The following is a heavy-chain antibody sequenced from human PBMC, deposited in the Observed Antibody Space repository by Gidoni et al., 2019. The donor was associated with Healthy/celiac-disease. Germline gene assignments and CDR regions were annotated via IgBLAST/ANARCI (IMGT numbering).Heavy chain of an antibody. Sequence: QVQLQESGPGLVKPSGTLSLTCAVSGGSISSINWWSWVRQPPGKGLEWIGEIYHSGSTNYNPSLKSRVTISVDKSKNQFSLKLSSVTAADTAVYYCASGYDFWSGYGAPGGYYGMDVWGQGTTVTVSS. CDR1: GGSISSINW. V-gene: IGHV4-4*02. CDR2: IYHSGST. CDR3: ASGYDFWSGYGAPGGYYGMDV. J-gene: IGHJ6*02. D-gene: IGHD3-3*01.